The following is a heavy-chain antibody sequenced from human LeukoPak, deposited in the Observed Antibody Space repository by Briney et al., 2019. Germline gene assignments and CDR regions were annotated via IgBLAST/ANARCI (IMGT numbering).Heavy chain of an antibody. J-gene: IGHJ5*02. D-gene: IGHD5-24*01. CDR3: ARTSDFSYNYGTGGFDP. Sequence: GASVKVSCKASGYTFTAYYLHWVRQAPGQGPEWMGWINPLSGGTHYAQKFQGRVTMTRDTSISTAYLELNRLTSADTAVFYCARTSDFSYNYGTGGFDPWGQGTLVTVSS. CDR1: GYTFTAYY. CDR2: INPLSGGT. V-gene: IGHV1-2*02.